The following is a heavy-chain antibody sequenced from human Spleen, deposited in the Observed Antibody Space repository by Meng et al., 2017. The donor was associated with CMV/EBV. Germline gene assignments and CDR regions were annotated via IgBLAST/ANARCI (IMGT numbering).Heavy chain of an antibody. CDR1: GFTFSNYA. V-gene: IGHV3-23*01. D-gene: IGHD3-3*01. CDR3: AKDLHYDFWSDHEY. Sequence: LSLTCAASGFTFSNYAMSWVRQAPGKGLEWVSALSGSGGSTYYADSVKGRFTISRDNSKNTLYLQMNSLRADDTAVYYCAKDLHYDFWSDHEYWGQGILVTVSS. J-gene: IGHJ4*02. CDR2: LSGSGGST.